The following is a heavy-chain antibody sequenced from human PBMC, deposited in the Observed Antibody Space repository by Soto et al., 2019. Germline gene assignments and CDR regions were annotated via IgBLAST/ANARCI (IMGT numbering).Heavy chain of an antibody. V-gene: IGHV3-33*06. Sequence: GGSLRLSCVASGFTFSNYGMHWVRQAPGKGLEWVAVIWYDGSNKYYADSVKGRFTISRDNSKNTLYLQMNNLRAEDTAVYYCAKASSSPPNWFDPWGQGTLVTVSS. J-gene: IGHJ5*02. CDR2: IWYDGSNK. D-gene: IGHD6-13*01. CDR3: AKASSSPPNWFDP. CDR1: GFTFSNYG.